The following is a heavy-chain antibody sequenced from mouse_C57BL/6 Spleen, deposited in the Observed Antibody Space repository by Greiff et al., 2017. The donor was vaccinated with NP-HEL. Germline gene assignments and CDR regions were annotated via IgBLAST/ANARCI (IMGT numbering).Heavy chain of an antibody. V-gene: IGHV1-19*01. Sequence: VQLQQSGPVLVKPGASVKMSCKASGYTFTDYYMNWVKQSHGKSLEWIGVINPYNGGTSYNQKFKGKATLTVDKSSSTAYMELNSLTSEDSAVYYCANDYEEAMDYWGQGTSVTVSS. D-gene: IGHD2-4*01. CDR2: INPYNGGT. CDR3: ANDYEEAMDY. CDR1: GYTFTDYY. J-gene: IGHJ4*01.